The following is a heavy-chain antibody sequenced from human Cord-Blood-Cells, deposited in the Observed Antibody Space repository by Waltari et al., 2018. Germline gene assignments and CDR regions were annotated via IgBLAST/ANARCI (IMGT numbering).Heavy chain of an antibody. V-gene: IGHV3-23*04. Sequence: EVQLVESGGGLVQPGGSLRLSCAASGFTFSSYAMSWVRQAPGKGLEWVSAISGRGGSKYDADTVKGRFTISRDKSKNTLYLQMNSLRAEDTAVYYCAKDTSFTFGGVTRPPFDYWGQGTLVTVSS. CDR1: GFTFSSYA. D-gene: IGHD3-16*01. CDR3: AKDTSFTFGGVTRPPFDY. CDR2: ISGRGGSK. J-gene: IGHJ4*02.